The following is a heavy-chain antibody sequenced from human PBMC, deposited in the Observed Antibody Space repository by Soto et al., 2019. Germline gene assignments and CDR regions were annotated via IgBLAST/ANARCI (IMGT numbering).Heavy chain of an antibody. CDR1: GFTFSSYW. Sequence: PGGSLRLSXAASGFTFSSYWMSWVRQAPGKGLEWVANIKQDGSEKYYVDSVKGRFTISRDNAKNSLYLQMNSLRAEDTAVYYCARALSTHIAVAGMGYFDSWGPGTLVTVSS. J-gene: IGHJ4*02. V-gene: IGHV3-7*03. D-gene: IGHD6-19*01. CDR2: IKQDGSEK. CDR3: ARALSTHIAVAGMGYFDS.